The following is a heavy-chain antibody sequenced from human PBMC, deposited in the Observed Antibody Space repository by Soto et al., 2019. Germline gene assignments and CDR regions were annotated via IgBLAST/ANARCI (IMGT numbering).Heavy chain of an antibody. D-gene: IGHD2-15*01. CDR3: ARDGSSFRGVGSAFDP. CDR1: GGSIGSYY. J-gene: IGHJ5*02. V-gene: IGHV4-59*13. CDR2: IFYSGST. Sequence: SETLSLTGPGPGGSIGSYYWSGIRQPPGKGRGGIGYIFYSGSTNYNPSPKSRVTISVDTSKNHFSLKLSSVTAADTAVYYCARDGSSFRGVGSAFDPWGQGTLVTVSS.